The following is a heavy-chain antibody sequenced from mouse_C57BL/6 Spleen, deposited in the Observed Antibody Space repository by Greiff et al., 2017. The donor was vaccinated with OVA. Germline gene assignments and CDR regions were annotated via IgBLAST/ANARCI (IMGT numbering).Heavy chain of an antibody. V-gene: IGHV1-9*01. CDR3: ADPSTTVPYCSDY. CDR2: ILPGSGST. J-gene: IGHJ2*01. D-gene: IGHD1-1*01. CDR1: GYTFTGYW. Sequence: QVQLQQSGAELMKPGASVKLSCKATGYTFTGYWIEWVKQRPGHGLEWIGEILPGSGSTNYNEKFKGQATFTADTSANTAYMQLSRLTTEDSAIYDRADPSTTVPYCSDYWGQGTTLTVSS.